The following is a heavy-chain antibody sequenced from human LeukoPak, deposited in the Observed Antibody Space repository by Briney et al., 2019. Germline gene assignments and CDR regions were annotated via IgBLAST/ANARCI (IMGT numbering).Heavy chain of an antibody. V-gene: IGHV1-69*13. CDR2: IIPIFGTA. CDR1: GGTFSSYA. J-gene: IGHJ3*02. CDR3: ARGGGPNGDAFDI. D-gene: IGHD2-15*01. Sequence: SVKVSCKASGGTFSSYAISWVRQAPGQGLELMGGIIPIFGTANYAQKFQGRVTITADESTSTAYMELSSLRSEDTAVYYCARGGGPNGDAFDIWGQGTMVTVSS.